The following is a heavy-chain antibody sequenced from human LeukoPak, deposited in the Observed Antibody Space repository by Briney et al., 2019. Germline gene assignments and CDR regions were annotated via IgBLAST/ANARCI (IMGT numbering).Heavy chain of an antibody. D-gene: IGHD3-3*01. Sequence: SETLSLTCAVYGGSFSGYYWSWIRQPPGKGLEWIGEINHSGSPNYNPSLKSRLTISVDTSKNQFSLKLSSVTAADTAVYYCARLESNDFWSGYYTEVGRDAFDIWGQGTMVTVSS. CDR2: INHSGSP. CDR1: GGSFSGYY. J-gene: IGHJ3*02. CDR3: ARLESNDFWSGYYTEVGRDAFDI. V-gene: IGHV4-34*01.